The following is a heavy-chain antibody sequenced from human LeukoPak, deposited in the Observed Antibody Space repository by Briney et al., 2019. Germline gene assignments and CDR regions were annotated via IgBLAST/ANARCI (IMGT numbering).Heavy chain of an antibody. Sequence: GESLRLSCTASGFSFNTFGMHWVRQTPGKGLEWVAVIWHDGSNKYYADSVKGRFTISRDNSKNTVYVQMNSLRVEDTAVYYCARGLSDGYCRGGTCPDFDYWGLGSLVTVSS. CDR1: GFSFNTFG. V-gene: IGHV3-33*01. CDR2: IWHDGSNK. D-gene: IGHD2-15*01. CDR3: ARGLSDGYCRGGTCPDFDY. J-gene: IGHJ4*02.